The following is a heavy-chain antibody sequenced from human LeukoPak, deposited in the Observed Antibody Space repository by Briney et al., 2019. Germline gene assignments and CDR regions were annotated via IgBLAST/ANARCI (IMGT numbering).Heavy chain of an antibody. Sequence: GGSLRLSCAASGFTFSGNYMNWVRQAPGKGLEWVSIIYPNGYTYYTDSVKGGFTISRDNSKNPLYLQMNSLRAEDTALYFCARDNSPSDGYILFDDWGQGTLVTVSS. CDR1: GFTFSGNY. CDR3: ARDNSPSDGYILFDD. CDR2: IYPNGYT. D-gene: IGHD5-24*01. V-gene: IGHV3-53*01. J-gene: IGHJ5*02.